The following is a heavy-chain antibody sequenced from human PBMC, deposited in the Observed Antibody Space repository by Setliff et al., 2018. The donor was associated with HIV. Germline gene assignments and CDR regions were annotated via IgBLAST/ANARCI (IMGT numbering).Heavy chain of an antibody. V-gene: IGHV4-59*08. CDR1: GGSISSHY. CDR2: IYYSGST. D-gene: IGHD2-2*01. Sequence: LSLTCTVSGGSISSHYWSWIRQPPGKGLEWIGYIYYSGSTNYNPSLKSRVTISVDTSKNQFSLNLSSVTAADTAVYYCARVDCSGTSCYRDSYYYMDVWGKGTTVTVSS. CDR3: ARVDCSGTSCYRDSYYYMDV. J-gene: IGHJ6*03.